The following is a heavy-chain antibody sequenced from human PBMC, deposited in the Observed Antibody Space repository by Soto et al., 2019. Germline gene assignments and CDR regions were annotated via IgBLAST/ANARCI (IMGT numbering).Heavy chain of an antibody. J-gene: IGHJ5*02. CDR2: IIPILGIA. D-gene: IGHD4-17*01. V-gene: IGHV1-69*08. Sequence: QVQLVQSGAEVKKPGSSVKVSCKASGGTFSSYTISWVRQAPGQGLEWMGRIIPILGIANYAQKFQGRVTITADKSTSTAYMELSSLRSEDTAVYYCAREPGVRVTTVTNWFDPWGQGTLVTVSS. CDR1: GGTFSSYT. CDR3: AREPGVRVTTVTNWFDP.